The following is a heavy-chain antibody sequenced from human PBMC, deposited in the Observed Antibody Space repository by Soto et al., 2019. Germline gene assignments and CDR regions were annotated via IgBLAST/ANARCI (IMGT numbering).Heavy chain of an antibody. CDR1: GGTFSSYA. CDR2: IIPIFGTA. Sequence: QVQLVQSGAEVKKPGSSVKVSCKASGGTFSSYAISWVRQAPGQGLEWMGGIIPIFGTANYEQKFQGRVTITADESRSTAYMELSSLRSEDTAVYYCASGGPGRYSYGHRFDYWGQGTLVTVSS. CDR3: ASGGPGRYSYGHRFDY. V-gene: IGHV1-69*01. D-gene: IGHD5-18*01. J-gene: IGHJ4*02.